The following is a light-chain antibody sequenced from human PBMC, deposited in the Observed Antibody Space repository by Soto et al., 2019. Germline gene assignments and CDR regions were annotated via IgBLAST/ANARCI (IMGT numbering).Light chain of an antibody. CDR2: AAS. CDR3: QQVKTYPRT. CDR1: QGISSY. Sequence: DIQLTQSPSFLSASVGDRVTITCRASQGISSYLAWYQQKPGKAPKLLIYAASTLRSGVPSRFSGSGSGTEFTLTISSLQPEDFATYYCQQVKTYPRTFGGGTKVEIK. J-gene: IGKJ4*01. V-gene: IGKV1-9*01.